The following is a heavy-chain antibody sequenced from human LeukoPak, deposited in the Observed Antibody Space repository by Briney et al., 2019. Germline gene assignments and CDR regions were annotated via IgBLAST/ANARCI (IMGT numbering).Heavy chain of an antibody. D-gene: IGHD2-2*01. V-gene: IGHV1-8*03. CDR1: GYTFTSYD. Sequence: ASVKVSCKASGYTFTSYDINWVRQATGQGLEWMGWMNPNSGNTGYAQKFQGRVTITRNTSISTAYMELSSLRSEDTAVYYCATTGYRSSTSCSGTGNWFDPWGQGTLVTVSS. CDR2: MNPNSGNT. CDR3: ATTGYRSSTSCSGTGNWFDP. J-gene: IGHJ5*02.